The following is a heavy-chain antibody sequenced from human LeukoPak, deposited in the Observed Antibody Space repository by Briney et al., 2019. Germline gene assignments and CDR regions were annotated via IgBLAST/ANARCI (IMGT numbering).Heavy chain of an antibody. CDR2: IYYTGTT. J-gene: IGHJ4*02. D-gene: IGHD2-15*01. CDR1: GGSISSGGDY. Sequence: SETLSLTCTVSGGSISSGGDYWSLIRQHPGKGLEWIGYIYYTGTTYYNPSLKSRITISVDKSKNQFSLNLTSVTAADTAVYYCARSLGGYCSGGSCYSFDYWGQGTLVTVSS. CDR3: ARSLGGYCSGGSCYSFDY. V-gene: IGHV4-31*09.